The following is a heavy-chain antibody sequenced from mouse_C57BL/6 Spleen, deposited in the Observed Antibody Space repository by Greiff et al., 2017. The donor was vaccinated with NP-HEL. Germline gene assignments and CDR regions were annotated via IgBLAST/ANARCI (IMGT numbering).Heavy chain of an antibody. CDR3: ARGQDYGADY. J-gene: IGHJ2*01. V-gene: IGHV1-7*01. CDR1: GYTFTSYW. D-gene: IGHD2-4*01. CDR2: INPSSGYT. Sequence: QVQLQQSGAELAKPGASVKLSCKASGYTFTSYWMHWVKQRPGQGLEWIGYINPSSGYTKYNQKFKDKVTLTADKSSSTAYMQLSSLTYEDSAVYYCARGQDYGADYWGQGTTLTVSS.